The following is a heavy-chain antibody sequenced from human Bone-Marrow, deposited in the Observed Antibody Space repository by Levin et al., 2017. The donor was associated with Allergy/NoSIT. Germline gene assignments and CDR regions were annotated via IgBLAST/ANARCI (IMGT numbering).Heavy chain of an antibody. CDR1: GDSVSSSSFY. Sequence: SQTLSLTCTVSGDSVSSSSFYWGWIRQPPGEGLEWIGSIYYSGNTYYNPSLRSRVTISVDTSTNQFSLNLNSVTAADTAVYYCARHKGWERPGEWFDPWGQGTLVTVSS. CDR3: ARHKGWERPGEWFDP. D-gene: IGHD1-26*01. J-gene: IGHJ5*02. CDR2: IYYSGNT. V-gene: IGHV4-39*01.